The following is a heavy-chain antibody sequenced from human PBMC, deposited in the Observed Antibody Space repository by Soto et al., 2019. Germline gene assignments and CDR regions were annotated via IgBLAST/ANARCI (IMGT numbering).Heavy chain of an antibody. J-gene: IGHJ6*03. D-gene: IGHD3-9*01. CDR2: MNPNSGNT. Sequence: ASVKVSCKASGYTFTSYDINWVRQATGQGLEWMGWMNPNSGNTGYAQKFQGRVTMTRNTSISTAYMELSSLRPEDTAVYYCARGAHYDILTGTYYYYYYYMYVWGKGTTVTVSS. CDR3: ARGAHYDILTGTYYYYYYYMYV. V-gene: IGHV1-8*01. CDR1: GYTFTSYD.